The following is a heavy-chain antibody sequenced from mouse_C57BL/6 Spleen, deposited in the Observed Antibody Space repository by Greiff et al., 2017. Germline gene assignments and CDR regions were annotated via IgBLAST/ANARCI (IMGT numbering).Heavy chain of an antibody. D-gene: IGHD2-3*01. CDR1: GYTFTDYE. Sequence: QVQLQQSGAELVRPGASVKLSCKASGYTFTDYEMHWVKQTPVHGLEWIGAIDPDTGGTAYNQKFKGKAILTADTSSSTAYMELRSLTSEDSAVYYCTSPDGYYWIAYWGQGTLVTVSA. CDR3: TSPDGYYWIAY. J-gene: IGHJ3*01. V-gene: IGHV1-15*01. CDR2: IDPDTGGT.